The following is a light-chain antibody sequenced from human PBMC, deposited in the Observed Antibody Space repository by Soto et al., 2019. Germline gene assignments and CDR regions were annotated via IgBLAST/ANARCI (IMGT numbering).Light chain of an antibody. V-gene: IGKV3-15*01. CDR1: QSVSSK. CDR2: GAS. CDR3: QQYNNWPLVT. Sequence: ERVMTQSPATLSVSPGERDTLSCRASQSVSSKLAWYQQKPGQAPRLLIYGASTRATDIPARFSGSGSGTEFTLTISSLQSEDFALYYCQQYNNWPLVTFGGGTKVEIK. J-gene: IGKJ4*01.